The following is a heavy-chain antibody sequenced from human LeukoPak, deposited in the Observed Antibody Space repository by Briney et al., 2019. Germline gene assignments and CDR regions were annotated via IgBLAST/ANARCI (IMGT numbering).Heavy chain of an antibody. CDR3: AGDYVDY. CDR2: IRYDGSNK. V-gene: IGHV3-30*02. Sequence: GGSLRLSCAASGFTFSNYAMHWVRQAPGKGLEWVAFIRYDGSNKYYADSVKGRFTISRDNSKNTLYLQMNSLRAEDTAVYYCAGDYVDYWGQGTLVTVSS. J-gene: IGHJ4*02. CDR1: GFTFSNYA.